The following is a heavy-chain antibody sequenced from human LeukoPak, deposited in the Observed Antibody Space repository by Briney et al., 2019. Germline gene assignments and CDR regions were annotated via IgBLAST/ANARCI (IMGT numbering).Heavy chain of an antibody. CDR1: GFTFSSYG. CDR3: AKEGDDSSGYYPPFDY. Sequence: GSLRLSCAASGFTFSSYGMHWVRQAPGQGLEWVAVISYDGSNKYYADSVKGRFTISRDNSKNTLYLQMNSLRAEDTAVYYCAKEGDDSSGYYPPFDYWGQGTLVTVSS. CDR2: ISYDGSNK. J-gene: IGHJ4*02. V-gene: IGHV3-30*18. D-gene: IGHD3-22*01.